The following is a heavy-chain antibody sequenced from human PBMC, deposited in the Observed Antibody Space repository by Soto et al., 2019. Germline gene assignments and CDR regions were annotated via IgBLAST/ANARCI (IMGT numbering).Heavy chain of an antibody. CDR3: ARDRMVQGVITMGPYY. CDR1: GYTFTSYY. CDR2: INPSGGST. V-gene: IGHV1-46*01. D-gene: IGHD3-10*01. J-gene: IGHJ4*02. Sequence: ASVKVSCKASGYTFTSYYMHWVRQAPGQGLEWMGIINPSGGSTSYAQKFQGRVTMTRDTSTSTVYMELSSLRSEDTAVYYCARDRMVQGVITMGPYYWGQGTLVTVSS.